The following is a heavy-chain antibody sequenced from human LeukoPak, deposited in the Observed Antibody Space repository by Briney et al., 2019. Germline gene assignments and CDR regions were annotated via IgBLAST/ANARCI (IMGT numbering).Heavy chain of an antibody. CDR3: ARGIPAGEYFQL. CDR2: LYHGGST. Sequence: SETLSLTCTVSGGSMSSGTHYWGWIRQPPGQGLEWIGSLYHGGSTFYNPSLKSRVTVSVDTSKNQFSLKLNSVTATDTAIYHCARGIPAGEYFQLWGLGTLVTVSS. CDR1: GGSMSSGTHY. D-gene: IGHD6-13*01. V-gene: IGHV4-39*01. J-gene: IGHJ1*01.